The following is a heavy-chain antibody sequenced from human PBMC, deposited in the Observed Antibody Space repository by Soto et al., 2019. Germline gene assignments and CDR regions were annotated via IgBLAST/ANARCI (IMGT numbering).Heavy chain of an antibody. V-gene: IGHV1-3*01. CDR1: GYILNSYG. D-gene: IGHD6-19*01. CDR3: VRDGAVAGNVNFDY. Sequence: ASVKVSCKASGYILNSYGMHWVRQARGQRLEWMGWINAGNGNTKYPQKFQGRVTITSDTSANTAYMELSSLRSEDTAVYYCVRDGAVAGNVNFDYWGQGTLVTVSS. CDR2: INAGNGNT. J-gene: IGHJ4*02.